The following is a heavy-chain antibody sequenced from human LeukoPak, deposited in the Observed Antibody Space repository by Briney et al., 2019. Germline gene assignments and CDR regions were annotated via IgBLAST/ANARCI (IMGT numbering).Heavy chain of an antibody. CDR1: GFTFTNNW. J-gene: IGHJ4*02. Sequence: QPGGSLRLSCAASGFTFTNNWMTWVRQAPGKGLEWVANMKQDGSGKYYVESVKGRFTISRDNAKNSVYLQMNGLRAEDTAVYYCAKDRVGATLIYFDYWGQGTLVTVSS. CDR3: AKDRVGATLIYFDY. D-gene: IGHD1-26*01. CDR2: MKQDGSGK. V-gene: IGHV3-7*05.